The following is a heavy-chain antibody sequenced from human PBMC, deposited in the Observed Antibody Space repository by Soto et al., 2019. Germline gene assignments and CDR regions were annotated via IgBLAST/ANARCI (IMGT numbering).Heavy chain of an antibody. CDR2: IYPGDSDT. V-gene: IGHV5-51*01. J-gene: IGHJ6*02. CDR3: SRHRDGRQLRHYFHYGMDV. D-gene: IGHD2-2*01. CDR1: RYILTNYW. Sequence: PGEYLKISCNGSRYILTNYWIGWVRQMPGKGLEWMGIIYPGDSDTRYSPSFQGQVFISSDKSISTAYLQWSSVKALHTAMYYFSRHRDGRQLRHYFHYGMDVWGQGATFTAS.